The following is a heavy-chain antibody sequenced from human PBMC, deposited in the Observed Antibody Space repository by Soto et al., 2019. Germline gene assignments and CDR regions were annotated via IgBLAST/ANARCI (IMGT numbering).Heavy chain of an antibody. Sequence: GGSLRLSCSDSGFTFSSYALHWVRQAPGKGLECVSAISSNGGSTYYADSVKGRFTISRDNSKNTLYLQMSSLRAEDTAVYYCVKPRGYSYGYYFDYWGQGT. CDR1: GFTFSSYA. CDR2: ISSNGGST. J-gene: IGHJ4*02. CDR3: VKPRGYSYGYYFDY. V-gene: IGHV3-64D*08. D-gene: IGHD5-18*01.